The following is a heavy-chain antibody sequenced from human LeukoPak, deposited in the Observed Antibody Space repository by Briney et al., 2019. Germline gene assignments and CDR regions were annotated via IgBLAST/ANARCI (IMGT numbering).Heavy chain of an antibody. D-gene: IGHD3-16*01. V-gene: IGHV3-33*01. CDR2: IWYDGSNK. J-gene: IGHJ6*02. CDR3: ARDWGTYDYYYYGMDV. CDR1: GFTFSSYG. Sequence: GGSLRLSCAASGFTFSSYGMHWVRQAPGKGLEWVAVIWYDGSNKYYADSVKGRFTISRDNSKNTLYLQMNSLRAEDMAVYYCARDWGTYDYYYYGMDVWGQGTTVTVSS.